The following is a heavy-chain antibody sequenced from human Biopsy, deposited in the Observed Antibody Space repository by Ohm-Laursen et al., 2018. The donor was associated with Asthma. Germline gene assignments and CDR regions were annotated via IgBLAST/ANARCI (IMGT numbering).Heavy chain of an antibody. D-gene: IGHD2-2*01. CDR2: INSVFGTT. V-gene: IGHV1-69*13. J-gene: IGHJ4*02. CDR3: ARKAGSCISRTCYSLDF. CDR1: GSTFNTYV. Sequence: SVKVSCKSLGSTFNTYVIGWVRQAPGQGLEWMGGINSVFGTTTYPQKFQDRVTITADDSTSTVHMELSSLRSEDTAVYYCARKAGSCISRTCYSLDFWGQGTLVTVSS.